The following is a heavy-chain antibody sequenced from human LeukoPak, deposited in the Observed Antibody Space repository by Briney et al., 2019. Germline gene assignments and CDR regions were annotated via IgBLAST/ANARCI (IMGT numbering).Heavy chain of an antibody. V-gene: IGHV4-59*01. Sequence: SETLSLTCTVSGGSISSYYWSWIRQPPGKGLEWIGCIYYSGSTNYNPSLKSRVTISVDTSKNQFSLKLSSVTAADTAVYYCARAGYYYDSSGYYYFDYWGQGTLVTVSS. CDR1: GGSISSYY. J-gene: IGHJ4*02. D-gene: IGHD3-22*01. CDR2: IYYSGST. CDR3: ARAGYYYDSSGYYYFDY.